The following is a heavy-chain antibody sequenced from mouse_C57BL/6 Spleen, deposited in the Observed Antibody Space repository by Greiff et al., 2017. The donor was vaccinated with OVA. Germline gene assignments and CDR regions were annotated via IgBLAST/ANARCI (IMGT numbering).Heavy chain of an antibody. CDR3: ARSDTTVGAY. V-gene: IGHV1-69*01. J-gene: IGHJ3*01. D-gene: IGHD1-1*01. CDR2: IDPSDSYT. CDR1: GYTFTSYW. Sequence: QVQLQQPGAELVMPGASVKLSCKASGYTFTSYWMHWVKQRPGQGLEWIGEIDPSDSYTNYNQKFKGKSKLTVDKSSSTAYMQLSSLTSEDSAVYYCARSDTTVGAYWGQGTLVTVSA.